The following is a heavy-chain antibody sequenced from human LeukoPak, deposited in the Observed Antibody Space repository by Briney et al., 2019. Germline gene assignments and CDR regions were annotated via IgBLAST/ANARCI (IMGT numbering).Heavy chain of an antibody. CDR2: LGISGDYA. CDR1: GFTLSSYA. Sequence: GGSLRLSCVASGFTLSSYAVSWVRQAPGKGLQWVSSLGISGDYAWYADSVKGRFTISRDNSKNTLYLQMNSLRAEDTAVYYCALPLGISTAFDYWGQGTLVTVSS. J-gene: IGHJ4*02. D-gene: IGHD7-27*01. V-gene: IGHV3-23*01. CDR3: ALPLGISTAFDY.